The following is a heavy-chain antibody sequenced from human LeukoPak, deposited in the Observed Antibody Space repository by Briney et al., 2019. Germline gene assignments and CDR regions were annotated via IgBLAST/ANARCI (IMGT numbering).Heavy chain of an antibody. CDR3: ASLPYCGGDCYSDAFDI. CDR2: IYSGGST. CDR1: GFTVSRNY. D-gene: IGHD2-21*02. J-gene: IGHJ3*02. V-gene: IGHV3-53*01. Sequence: PGGSLRLSCAASGFTVSRNYMSWVRQAPGKGLEWVSVIYSGGSTYYADSVKGRFTISRDNSKNTLYLQMNSLRAEDTAVYYCASLPYCGGDCYSDAFDIWGQGTMVTVSS.